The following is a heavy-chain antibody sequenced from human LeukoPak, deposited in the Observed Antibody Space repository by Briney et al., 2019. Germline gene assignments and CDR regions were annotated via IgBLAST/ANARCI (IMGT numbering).Heavy chain of an antibody. CDR1: GGSFSGYY. D-gene: IGHD4-11*01. CDR2: INHSGSA. Sequence: SETLSLTCAVSGGSFSGYYWTWIRQPPGKGLEWIGEINHSGSANYNPSLMSRVTISFDTSKNHFSLNLSSVTAADTAVYYCARGQGTVTTHWGQGTLVTVSS. CDR3: ARGQGTVTTH. V-gene: IGHV4-34*01. J-gene: IGHJ4*02.